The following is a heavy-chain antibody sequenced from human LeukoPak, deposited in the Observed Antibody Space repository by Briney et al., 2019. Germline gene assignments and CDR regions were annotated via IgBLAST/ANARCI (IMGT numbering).Heavy chain of an antibody. J-gene: IGHJ5*02. Sequence: SETLSLTCTVSGGSISSSSYYWGWIRQPPGKGLEWIGSIYYSGSTYYNPSLKSRVTISVDTSKNQFSLKLSSVTAADTAVYYCARPSITMVRGFDPWGQGTLVAVSS. CDR2: IYYSGST. CDR1: GGSISSSSYY. V-gene: IGHV4-39*01. D-gene: IGHD3-10*01. CDR3: ARPSITMVRGFDP.